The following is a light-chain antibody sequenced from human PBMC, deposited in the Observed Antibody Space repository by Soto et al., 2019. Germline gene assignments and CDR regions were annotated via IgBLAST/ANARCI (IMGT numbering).Light chain of an antibody. V-gene: IGLV2-23*02. CDR1: SSDVGSYDL. Sequence: SALIQPASVSGSPGQSITISCTGTSSDVGSYDLVSWYQQHPGKGPKLMIYVVIKRPSGVSNRFSGSKSGNTASLTISGLQAEDEADYYCCSYAGSASYVFGTGTKLTVL. J-gene: IGLJ1*01. CDR3: CSYAGSASYV. CDR2: VVI.